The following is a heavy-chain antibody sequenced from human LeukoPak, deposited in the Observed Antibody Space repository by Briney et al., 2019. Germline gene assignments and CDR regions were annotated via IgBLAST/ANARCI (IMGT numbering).Heavy chain of an antibody. V-gene: IGHV3-7*03. D-gene: IGHD3-10*01. CDR1: GFTFSRYW. CDR2: MKQDGSQK. CDR3: AKSRSFGELPDS. J-gene: IGHJ4*02. Sequence: PGGSLRLSCVASGFTFSRYWMTWFRQAPGKGLEWGADMKQDGSQKNYVDSVKGRFTISRDNAKNSLYLQMNSLRAEDMALYYCAKSRSFGELPDSWGQGTLVTVPP.